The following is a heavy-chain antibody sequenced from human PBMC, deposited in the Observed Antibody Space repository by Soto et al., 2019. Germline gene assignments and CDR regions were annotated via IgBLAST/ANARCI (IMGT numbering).Heavy chain of an antibody. V-gene: IGHV2-5*02. CDR1: GFSLTTSGVG. D-gene: IGHD3-3*01. CDR2: IYWDDDK. Sequence: QITLNESGPTVVRPTETLTLTCRFSGFSLTTSGVGVGWIRQSPGKAPEWLALIYWDDDKRYSASLKSRLTINKDTSKNQVIMTVTDLDPTDTATYYCAHRVLSPVFGLVTTTAIYFDFWGQGTPVAVSS. CDR3: AHRVLSPVFGLVTTTAIYFDF. J-gene: IGHJ4*02.